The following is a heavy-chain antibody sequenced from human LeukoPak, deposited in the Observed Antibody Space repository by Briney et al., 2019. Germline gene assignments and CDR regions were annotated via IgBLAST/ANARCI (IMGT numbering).Heavy chain of an antibody. CDR2: INPSGGST. J-gene: IGHJ4*02. CDR3: ASLGGVRAACGGFDY. Sequence: ASVKVSCKASGYTFTSHYMNWVRQAPGQGLEWMGIINPSGGSTSYAQKFQGRVTMTRDTSTSTVYMELSSLRSEDTAVYYCASLGGVRAACGGFDYWGQGTLVIVSS. D-gene: IGHD3-16*01. CDR1: GYTFTSHY. V-gene: IGHV1-46*01.